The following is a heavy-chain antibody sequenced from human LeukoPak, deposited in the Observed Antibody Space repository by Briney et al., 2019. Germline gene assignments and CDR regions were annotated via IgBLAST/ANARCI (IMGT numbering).Heavy chain of an antibody. D-gene: IGHD2-21*02. CDR2: IYTSGST. J-gene: IGHJ4*02. CDR1: GGSISSGSYY. V-gene: IGHV4-61*02. CDR3: AREVVVTAKFDY. Sequence: PSETLSLTCTVSGGSISSGSYYWSWIRQPAGKGLEWIGRIYTSGSTNYNPSLKSRVTISEDPSKTQSSLKLSSVTAAETAVYYCAREVVVTAKFDYWGQGTLVTVSS.